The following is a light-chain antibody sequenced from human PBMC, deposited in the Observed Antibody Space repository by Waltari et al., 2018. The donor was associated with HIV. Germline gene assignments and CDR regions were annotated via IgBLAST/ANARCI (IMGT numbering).Light chain of an antibody. Sequence: QAVLTQPSSLSASPGASASLTCTLRRGINVGTYRIYWYQQTPGSPPQYLRRYKSDSDKQQGSGVPSRFAGSKDASANAGILLISGLQSEDEADYYCMIWHSSAWVFGGGTKLTVL. CDR1: RGINVGTYR. V-gene: IGLV5-45*03. CDR2: YKSDSDK. CDR3: MIWHSSAWV. J-gene: IGLJ3*02.